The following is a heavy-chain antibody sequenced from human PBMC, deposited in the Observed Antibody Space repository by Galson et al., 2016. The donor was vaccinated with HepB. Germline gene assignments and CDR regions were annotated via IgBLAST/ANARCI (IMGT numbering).Heavy chain of an antibody. D-gene: IGHD3-3*01. V-gene: IGHV3-30*18. CDR2: ISYDGNNK. Sequence: SLRLSCAASGFSFSNHGMHWVRQAPGKGLEWVAFISYDGNNKYYADSVKGRFTISRGNSKNTRFLQMNSLRAEDTAVYYCAKDLRGYYDFLFGMDVWGQGTTVTVSS. J-gene: IGHJ6*02. CDR1: GFSFSNHG. CDR3: AKDLRGYYDFLFGMDV.